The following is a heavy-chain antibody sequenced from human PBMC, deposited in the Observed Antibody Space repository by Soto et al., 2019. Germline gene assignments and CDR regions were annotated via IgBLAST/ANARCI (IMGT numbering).Heavy chain of an antibody. V-gene: IGHV2-70*01. CDR1: GFSLSTSGMC. CDR3: ARIRKQQLAFDY. D-gene: IGHD6-13*01. Sequence: SGPTLVNPTHTRTLTCTFSGFSLSTSGMCVSWIRQPPGKALEWLALIDWDDDKYYSTSLKTRLTISKDTSKNQVVLTMTNMDPVDTATYYCARIRKQQLAFDYWGQGTLVTVSS. J-gene: IGHJ4*02. CDR2: IDWDDDK.